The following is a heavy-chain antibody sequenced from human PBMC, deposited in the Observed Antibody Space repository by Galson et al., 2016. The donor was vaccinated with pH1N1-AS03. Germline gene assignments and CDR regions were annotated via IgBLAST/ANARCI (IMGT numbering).Heavy chain of an antibody. CDR2: INQDGAKH. D-gene: IGHD6-19*01. J-gene: IGHJ4*02. CDR3: ARDMLRPVGGTIVDY. CDR1: GFTFTNYW. Sequence: SLRLSCAASGFTFTNYWMSGVRQAPGKGPEWVANINQDGAKHYYVDSVRGRFTISRDNAKNSLYLQMNSLRVEDTAVYYCARDMLRPVGGTIVDYWGQGTLVTVSS. V-gene: IGHV3-7*01.